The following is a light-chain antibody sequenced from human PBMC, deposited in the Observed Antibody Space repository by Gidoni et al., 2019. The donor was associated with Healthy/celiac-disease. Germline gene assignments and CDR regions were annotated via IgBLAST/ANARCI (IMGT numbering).Light chain of an antibody. Sequence: EIVMTQFPATQSVSPGERATISCRASQSVSRHLAWYQQKPGQAPRLLIYCASTRSTGIPARFSGSGSGTEFTLTISSLQSEDFSVYYCQQYNNWPRITFGQGTRLEIK. CDR1: QSVSRH. V-gene: IGKV3-15*01. CDR2: CAS. CDR3: QQYNNWPRIT. J-gene: IGKJ5*01.